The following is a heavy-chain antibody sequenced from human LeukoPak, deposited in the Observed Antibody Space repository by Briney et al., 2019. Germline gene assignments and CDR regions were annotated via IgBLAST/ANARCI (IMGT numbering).Heavy chain of an antibody. D-gene: IGHD4-11*01. CDR2: IYTSGST. CDR1: GGSISGYY. J-gene: IGHJ6*03. V-gene: IGHV4-4*07. CDR3: AREGGTTVTRSYYYYYYMDV. Sequence: SETLSLTCAVSGGSISGYYWSWIRQPPGKRLEWIGRIYTSGSTNYNPSLKSRVTMSVDTSKNQFSLKLSSVTAADTAVYYCAREGGTTVTRSYYYYYYMDVWGKGTTVTVSS.